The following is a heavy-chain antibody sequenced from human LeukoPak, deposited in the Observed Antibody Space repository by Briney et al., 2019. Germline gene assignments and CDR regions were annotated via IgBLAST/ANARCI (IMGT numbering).Heavy chain of an antibody. CDR2: ISGSGDST. CDR3: AKGGDYVWGSYAS. D-gene: IGHD3-16*01. J-gene: IGHJ5*02. V-gene: IGHV3-23*01. CDR1: GFTFSSYA. Sequence: GGSLRLSCAASGFTFSSYAMNWVRQAPGKGLEWVSGISGSGDSTYYADSVKGRFTISRDNSQNTLYLQMNSLRAEDTAVYYCAKGGDYVWGSYASWGQGTLVTVSS.